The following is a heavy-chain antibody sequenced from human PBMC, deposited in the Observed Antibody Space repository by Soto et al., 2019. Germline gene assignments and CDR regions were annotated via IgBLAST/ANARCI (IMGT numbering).Heavy chain of an antibody. CDR3: AREGLGCSSTSCSEPSEYYFDY. J-gene: IGHJ4*02. CDR2: IYYSGST. CDR1: GGSISSGGYY. V-gene: IGHV4-31*03. Sequence: KTSETLSLTCTVSGGSISSGGYYWSWIRQHPGKGLEWIGYIYYSGSTYYNPSLKSRVTISVDTSKNQFSLKPSSVTAADTAVYYCAREGLGCSSTSCSEPSEYYFDYWGQGTLVTVSS. D-gene: IGHD2-2*01.